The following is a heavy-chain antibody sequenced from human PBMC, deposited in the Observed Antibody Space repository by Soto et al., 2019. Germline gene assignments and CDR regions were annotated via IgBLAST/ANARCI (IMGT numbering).Heavy chain of an antibody. CDR3: ARIGGYHGPLDY. CDR1: GVSISSYF. V-gene: IGHV4-59*01. J-gene: IGHJ4*02. D-gene: IGHD6-25*01. CDR2: THHRGST. Sequence: SETLSLTCSVSGVSISSYFWSWIRQAPGRGLEWIGYTHHRGSTNYSPSLKSRVAISLDTSENQFSLKVNSVTAADTAVYYCARIGGYHGPLDYWGQGTPVTVSS.